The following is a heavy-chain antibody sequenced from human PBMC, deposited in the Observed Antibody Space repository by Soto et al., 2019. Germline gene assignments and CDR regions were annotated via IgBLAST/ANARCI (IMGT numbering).Heavy chain of an antibody. CDR1: GFTFSSYA. V-gene: IGHV3-30-3*01. J-gene: IGHJ6*02. CDR2: ISYDGSNK. Sequence: GGSLRLSCAASGFTFSSYAMHWVRQAPGKGLEWVAVISYDGSNKYYADSVKGRFTISRDNSKNTLYLQMNSLRAEDTAVYYCASLPAAMPGDYYYYGMDVWGQGTTVTVSS. CDR3: ASLPAAMPGDYYYYGMDV. D-gene: IGHD2-2*01.